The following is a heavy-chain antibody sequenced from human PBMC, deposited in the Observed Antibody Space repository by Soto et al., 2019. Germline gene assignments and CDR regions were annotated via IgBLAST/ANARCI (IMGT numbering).Heavy chain of an antibody. J-gene: IGHJ4*02. CDR1: GLTFTDYW. D-gene: IGHD1-26*01. V-gene: IGHV3-7*03. Sequence: PGGSLRLSCVTYGLTFTDYWMSWVRQAPGKGLEWVANIKQDESEKNYLDSVKGRFTISRDNAKNSFYLQMNSLRAEDTAVYYCASDRFRGTYYLRGVTYFFEEWGQGAPVTVS. CDR3: ASDRFRGTYYLRGVTYFFEE. CDR2: IKQDESEK.